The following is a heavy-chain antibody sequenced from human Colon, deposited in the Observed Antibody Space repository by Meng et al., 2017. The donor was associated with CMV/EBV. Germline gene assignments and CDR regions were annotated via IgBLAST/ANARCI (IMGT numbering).Heavy chain of an antibody. CDR2: IYYTGST. J-gene: IGHJ3*02. D-gene: IGHD2-8*01. CDR1: GGSIRNSNYY. V-gene: IGHV4-39*07. CDR3: AKVEGVYCTNVVCSMATGDDAFDI. Sequence: SETLSLTCAVSGGSIRNSNYYWGWIRQPPGKGLEWIGNIYYTGSTSNNPSLKSRVAISVDKSKNQFYLKLSSVTAADTAVYYCAKVEGVYCTNVVCSMATGDDAFDIWGQGTMVTVSS.